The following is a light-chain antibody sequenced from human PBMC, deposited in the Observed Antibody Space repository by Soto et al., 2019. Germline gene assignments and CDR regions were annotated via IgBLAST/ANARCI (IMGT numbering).Light chain of an antibody. CDR2: GNR. CDR3: QAYDYSLTAFV. CDR1: NSNLGAGYD. J-gene: IGLJ3*02. V-gene: IGLV1-40*01. Sequence: QSVMTQPPSVSGAPGQRVTISCTGNNSNLGAGYDVHWYQQLPGAAPKLVIFGNRNRPSGVPERFSGSKSGTSASLAITGLQAEDEADYSCQAYDYSLTAFVFGGGTKLTVL.